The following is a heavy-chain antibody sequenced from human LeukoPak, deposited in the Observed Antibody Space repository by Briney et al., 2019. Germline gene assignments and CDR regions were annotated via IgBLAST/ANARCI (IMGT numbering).Heavy chain of an antibody. V-gene: IGHV1-8*01. D-gene: IGHD6-19*01. CDR3: ARDEAGYSSGWYIR. J-gene: IGHJ4*02. Sequence: GASVKVSCKASGYTFTSYDINWVRQATGQGLEWMGWMNPNSGNTGYAQKFQGRVTMTRNTSISTAYMELSSLRSDDTAVYYCARDEAGYSSGWYIRWGQGTLVTVSS. CDR2: MNPNSGNT. CDR1: GYTFTSYD.